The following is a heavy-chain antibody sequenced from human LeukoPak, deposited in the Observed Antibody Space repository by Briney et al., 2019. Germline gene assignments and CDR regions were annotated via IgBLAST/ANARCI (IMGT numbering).Heavy chain of an antibody. CDR1: GYSSTTYG. J-gene: IGHJ4*02. CDR3: ARALAQGGSFDLYYFDS. Sequence: ASVKVSCKTSGYSSTTYGLSWVRQAPGQGLEWMGWTYNTYTHYAETLRDRLTMTTDTSTSTSYLELRSLRSDDTAVYYCARALAQGGSFDLYYFDSWGQGSLVTVSS. V-gene: IGHV1-18*01. D-gene: IGHD3-9*01. CDR2: TYNTYT.